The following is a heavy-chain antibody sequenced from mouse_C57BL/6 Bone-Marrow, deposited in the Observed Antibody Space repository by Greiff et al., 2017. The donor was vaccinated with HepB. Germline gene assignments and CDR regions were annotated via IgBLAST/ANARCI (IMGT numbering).Heavy chain of an antibody. V-gene: IGHV1-81*01. CDR1: GYTFTSYG. Sequence: VQVVESGAELARPGASVKLSCKASGYTFTSYGISWVKQRTGQGLEWIGEIYPRSGNTYYNEKFKGKATLTADKSSSTAYMELRSLTSEDSAVYFCARQGVYYGSSYYAMDYWGQGTSVTVSS. CDR2: IYPRSGNT. CDR3: ARQGVYYGSSYYAMDY. D-gene: IGHD1-1*01. J-gene: IGHJ4*01.